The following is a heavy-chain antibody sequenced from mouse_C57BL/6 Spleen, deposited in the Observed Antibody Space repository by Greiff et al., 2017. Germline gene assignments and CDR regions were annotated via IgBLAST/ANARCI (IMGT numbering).Heavy chain of an antibody. J-gene: IGHJ2*01. CDR2: IYPGGGNT. Sequence: VQLQQSGAELVRPGASVKLSCKASGYTFTDYYINWVKQRPGQGLEWIARIYPGGGNTYYNEKFKGKATLTAEKSSSTAYMQLSSLTSEDSAVYFCARDYDYGDYWGQGTTLTVSS. CDR1: GYTFTDYY. D-gene: IGHD2-4*01. CDR3: ARDYDYGDY. V-gene: IGHV1-76*01.